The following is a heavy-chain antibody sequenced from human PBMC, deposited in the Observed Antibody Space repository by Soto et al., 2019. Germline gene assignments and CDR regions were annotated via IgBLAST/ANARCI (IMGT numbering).Heavy chain of an antibody. J-gene: IGHJ5*02. CDR3: ARLTFPTILLRDCSGGSCYGWFDP. CDR1: GYSFTSYW. D-gene: IGHD2-15*01. Sequence: PGESLKISCKGSGYSFTSYWISRVRQIPGKGPEWMGRIDPSDSYTNYSPSFQGHVTSSADKSISTAYLQWSSLKASDTAMYYCARLTFPTILLRDCSGGSCYGWFDPWGQGTLVTRSS. V-gene: IGHV5-10-1*01. CDR2: IDPSDSYT.